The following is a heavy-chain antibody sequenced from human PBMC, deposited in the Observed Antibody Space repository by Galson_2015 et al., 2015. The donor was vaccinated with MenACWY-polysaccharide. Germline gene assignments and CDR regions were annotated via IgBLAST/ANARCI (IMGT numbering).Heavy chain of an antibody. V-gene: IGHV3-74*01. D-gene: IGHD3-10*01. CDR3: AGGWTVRGPNPGMIDY. CDR1: GFTFSTYW. Sequence: FLRLSCAASGFTFSTYWMHWVRQAPGKGLVWVSRLNSDGRSTSYADSVKGRFTISRDNAKNTLYLEMNSLRAEDTAVYYCAGGWTVRGPNPGMIDYWGQGTLVTVSS. CDR2: LNSDGRST. J-gene: IGHJ4*02.